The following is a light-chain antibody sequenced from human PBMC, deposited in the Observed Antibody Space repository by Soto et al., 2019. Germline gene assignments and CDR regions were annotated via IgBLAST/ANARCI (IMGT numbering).Light chain of an antibody. CDR3: QQYDNLPLT. CDR2: AAS. CDR1: QGIGNF. Sequence: DIPMTQSPSSLSASVGDRVTISCRASQGIGNFLAWYQQKPGTVPKLLIYAASILQSGVPSRFSGSGSGTDFALTISSLQPEDVATYYCQQYDNLPLTFGGGTKVEIK. J-gene: IGKJ4*01. V-gene: IGKV1-27*01.